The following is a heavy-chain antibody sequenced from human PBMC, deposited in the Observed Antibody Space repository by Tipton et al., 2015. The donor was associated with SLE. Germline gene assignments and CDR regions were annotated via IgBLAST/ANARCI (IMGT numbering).Heavy chain of an antibody. CDR2: ISGSGGST. CDR3: ARGPRGLMDV. V-gene: IGHV3-23*04. Sequence: VQLVQSGAEVKKPGASVKVSCKASGYTFTSYGISWVRQAPGKGLEWVSAISGSGGSTYYADSVKGRFTISRDNSKNTLYLQMNSLRAEDTAVYYCARGPRGLMDVWGQGTTVTVSS. CDR1: GYTFTSYG. D-gene: IGHD3-16*01. J-gene: IGHJ6*02.